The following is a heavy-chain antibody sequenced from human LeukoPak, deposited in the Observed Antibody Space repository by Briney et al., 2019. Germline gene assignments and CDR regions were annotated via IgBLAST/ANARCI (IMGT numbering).Heavy chain of an antibody. Sequence: GGSLRLSCAASGFTVSSNYMSWVRQAPGKGLEWVSFIYSGGSTFYADSVKGRFTISRDDSKNTLYLQMNSLRVEDTALYYCARLRGYCTTTRCLGTFDIWGQGTMVTVSS. CDR1: GFTVSSNY. D-gene: IGHD2-2*01. V-gene: IGHV3-53*01. J-gene: IGHJ3*02. CDR3: ARLRGYCTTTRCLGTFDI. CDR2: IYSGGST.